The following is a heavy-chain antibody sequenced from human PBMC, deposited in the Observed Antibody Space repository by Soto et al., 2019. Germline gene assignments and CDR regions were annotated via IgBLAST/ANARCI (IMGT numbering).Heavy chain of an antibody. Sequence: SETLSLTCTVSGGSISSYYWSWIRQPPGKGLEWTGYIYYSGSTNYNPSLKSRVTISVDTSKNQFSLKLSSVTAADTAVYYCARDPPIAVAGGWYFDLWGRGTLVTVSS. CDR3: ARDPPIAVAGGWYFDL. D-gene: IGHD6-19*01. CDR2: IYYSGST. J-gene: IGHJ2*01. CDR1: GGSISSYY. V-gene: IGHV4-59*01.